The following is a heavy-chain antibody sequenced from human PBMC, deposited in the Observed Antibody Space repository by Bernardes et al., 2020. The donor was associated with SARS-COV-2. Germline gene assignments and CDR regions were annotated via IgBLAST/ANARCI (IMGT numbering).Heavy chain of an antibody. CDR2: FNPEEVET. CDR1: GYSLSELS. D-gene: IGHD3-9*01. Sequence: ASVKVSCKVSGYSLSELSMHWVRQVPGKGLEWMGGFNPEEVETVYAQKFQGRVSMTDDISRDTAYMELSSLRSEDTAVYYCATGAYFDKNGYYVDTFDIWGQGTMVTVSS. V-gene: IGHV1-24*01. J-gene: IGHJ3*02. CDR3: ATGAYFDKNGYYVDTFDI.